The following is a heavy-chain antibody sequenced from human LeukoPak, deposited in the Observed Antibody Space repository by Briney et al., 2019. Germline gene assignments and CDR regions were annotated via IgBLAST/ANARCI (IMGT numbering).Heavy chain of an antibody. CDR1: GGSLTSYY. CDR3: ARPHYCSSTTCSGPLDF. D-gene: IGHD5/OR15-5a*01. CDR2: IEERGRT. V-gene: IGHV4-34*01. Sequence: SETLSLTCAVYGGSLTSYYWRWVRQTPRGGLGWVGEIEERGRTVYSPSFRSRVTISVDTSKNQFSLQMRFVTAADTAVYYCARPHYCSSTTCSGPLDFWGQGTQVTVSS. J-gene: IGHJ4*02.